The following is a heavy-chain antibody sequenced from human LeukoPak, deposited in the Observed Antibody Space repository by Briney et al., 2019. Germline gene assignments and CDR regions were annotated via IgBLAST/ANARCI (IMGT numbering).Heavy chain of an antibody. Sequence: SETLSLTCTVSGDTISSYYWSWIRQPPGKGLEWIGYIYYSGSTNYNPSLKSRVTISVDTSKNHFSLKLRSVTAADTAAYYCVRQGMDIWGQGTTVTVSS. J-gene: IGHJ6*02. CDR1: GDTISSYY. CDR3: VRQGMDI. V-gene: IGHV4-59*08. CDR2: IYYSGST.